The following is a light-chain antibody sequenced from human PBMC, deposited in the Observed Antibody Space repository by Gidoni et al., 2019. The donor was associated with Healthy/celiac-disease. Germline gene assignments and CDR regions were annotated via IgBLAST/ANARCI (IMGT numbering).Light chain of an antibody. CDR3: MPALPPLT. CDR1: QSVLHSNGYNY. Sequence: EMVMTQSPLSLRVTPVEPASISCRSSQSVLHSNGYNYLDWYLPNPGQSPQRLIYLGSNRASPVPYRFSGRGSGSAFTLKISRVEAVDVGVYFCMPALPPLTFGGGTQVEIK. J-gene: IGKJ4*01. V-gene: IGKV2-28*01. CDR2: LGS.